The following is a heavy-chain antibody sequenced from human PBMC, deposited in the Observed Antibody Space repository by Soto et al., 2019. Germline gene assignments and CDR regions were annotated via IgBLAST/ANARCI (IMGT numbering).Heavy chain of an antibody. V-gene: IGHV4-31*03. CDR2: IYYSGRT. CDR3: ARVFSDSSSFFDP. Sequence: SLMRSVARSVADGSSDRRKYYWSLIRQHPGKGLEWIGYIYYSGRTYYNPSLKSRVTISVDTSKNQFSLKLSSVTAADTAVYYCARVFSDSSSFFDPWGQGTLVTVSS. J-gene: IGHJ5*02. CDR1: DGSSDRRKYY. D-gene: IGHD6-13*01.